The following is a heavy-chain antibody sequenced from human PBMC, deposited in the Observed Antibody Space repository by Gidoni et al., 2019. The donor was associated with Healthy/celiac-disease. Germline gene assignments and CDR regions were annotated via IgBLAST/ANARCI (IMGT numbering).Heavy chain of an antibody. Sequence: QVQLVESGGGVVQPGRSLRLSCAASGFTFRSYAMHWVRQAPGKGLEWVAVISYDGSNKYYADSVKGRFTISRDNSKNTLYLQMNSLRAEDTAVYYCARDIGVVVPAAIGWFDPWGQGTLVTVSS. CDR2: ISYDGSNK. V-gene: IGHV3-30-3*01. CDR3: ARDIGVVVPAAIGWFDP. CDR1: GFTFRSYA. J-gene: IGHJ5*02. D-gene: IGHD2-2*02.